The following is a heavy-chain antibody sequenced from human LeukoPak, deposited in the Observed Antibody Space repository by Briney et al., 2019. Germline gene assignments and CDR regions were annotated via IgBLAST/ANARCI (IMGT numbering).Heavy chain of an antibody. CDR2: IYYSGST. J-gene: IGHJ4*02. CDR3: ARCGETGIAVADIDY. V-gene: IGHV4-39*07. Sequence: PSETLSLTCTVSGGSISSSSYYWGWIRQPPGKGLEWIGSIYYSGSTYYNPSLKSRVTISVDTSKNQFSLKLSSVTAADTAVYYCARCGETGIAVADIDYWGQGTLVTVSS. D-gene: IGHD6-19*01. CDR1: GGSISSSSYY.